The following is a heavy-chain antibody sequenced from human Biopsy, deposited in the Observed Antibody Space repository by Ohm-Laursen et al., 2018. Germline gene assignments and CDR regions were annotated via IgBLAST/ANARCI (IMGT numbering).Heavy chain of an antibody. CDR1: GFTFGDYY. CDR2: ISGSGVTK. V-gene: IGHV3-11*04. Sequence: SLRLSCSASGFTFGDYYMSWIRQAPGKGLEWLSYISGSGVTKMYADSVKGRFTISRDNAQKSLDLQLNSLRAEDTAVYYCVRGRSMDVWGQGTTVTASS. CDR3: VRGRSMDV. J-gene: IGHJ6*02.